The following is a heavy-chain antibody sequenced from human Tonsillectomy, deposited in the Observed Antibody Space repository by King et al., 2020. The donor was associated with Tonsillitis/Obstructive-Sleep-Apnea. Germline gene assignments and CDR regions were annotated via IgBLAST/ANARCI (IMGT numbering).Heavy chain of an antibody. D-gene: IGHD3-22*01. Sequence: QLVQSGAEVKEPGESLKISCKGSGYSFTTYWIGWVRQMPGKGLEWMGIMHPGDSDTRYSPSFQGQVTISADKSMSTAYLQWRSLKASDTAMYYCARRSNYFASASDFDCWGQGTLVTVSA. CDR2: MHPGDSDT. J-gene: IGHJ4*02. V-gene: IGHV5-51*01. CDR1: GYSFTTYW. CDR3: ARRSNYFASASDFDC.